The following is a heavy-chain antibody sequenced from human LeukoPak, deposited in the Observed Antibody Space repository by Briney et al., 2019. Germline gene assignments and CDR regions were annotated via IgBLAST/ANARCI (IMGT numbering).Heavy chain of an antibody. CDR3: VKVLGRYFDWLLEPFDY. D-gene: IGHD3-9*01. J-gene: IGHJ4*02. V-gene: IGHV3-23*01. CDR2: ISGSGGST. CDR1: GFTFSSYA. Sequence: QPGGSLRLSCAASGFTFSSYAMSWVRQAPGKGLEWVSAISGSGGSTYYADSVKGRFTISRDNSKNTLYLQMNSLRAEDTAVYYCVKVLGRYFDWLLEPFDYWGQGTLVTVSS.